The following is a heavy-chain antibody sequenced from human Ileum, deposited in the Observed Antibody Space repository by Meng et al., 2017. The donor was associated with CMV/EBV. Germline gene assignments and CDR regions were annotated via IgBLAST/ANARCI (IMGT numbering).Heavy chain of an antibody. J-gene: IGHJ4*02. Sequence: EVQLVGSGGGLVQPGGSLKLSCAASGFTVSNNAMNWVRQAPGKGLEWVSTVFSGGNRYYADYVKGRFTISRDSSKNSLYLQMNSLRVEDTAVYYCADLEGGPGYWGQGTLVTVSS. CDR1: GFTVSNNA. CDR2: VFSGGNR. D-gene: IGHD1-14*01. V-gene: IGHV3-66*01. CDR3: ADLEGGPGY.